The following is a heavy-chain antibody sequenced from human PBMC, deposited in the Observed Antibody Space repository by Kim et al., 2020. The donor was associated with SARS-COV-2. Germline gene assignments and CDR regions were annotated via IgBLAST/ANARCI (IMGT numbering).Heavy chain of an antibody. CDR2: ISYDGSNK. V-gene: IGHV3-30*18. D-gene: IGHD2-2*01. CDR3: ANSIVVVPAAAQGGAFDI. CDR1: GFTFSSYG. Sequence: GGSLRLSCAASGFTFSSYGMHWVRQAPGKGLEWVAVISYDGSNKYYADSVKGRFTISRDNSKNTLYLQMNSLRAEDTAVYYCANSIVVVPAAAQGGAFDIWGQGTMVTVSS. J-gene: IGHJ3*02.